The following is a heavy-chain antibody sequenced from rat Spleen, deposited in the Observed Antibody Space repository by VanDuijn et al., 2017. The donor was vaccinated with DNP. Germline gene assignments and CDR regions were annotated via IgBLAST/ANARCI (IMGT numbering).Heavy chain of an antibody. J-gene: IGHJ4*01. CDR1: GFTFSDYN. D-gene: IGHD1-9*01. CDR3: ARPPTGIDPPDA. CDR2: ISYDGSST. V-gene: IGHV5-7*01. Sequence: EVQLVESGGGLVQPGRSLKLSCAASGFTFSDYNMAWVRQAPKKGLEWVATISYDGSSTYYRDSVKGRFTISRDNAKSTLYLQMDSLRSEDTATYYCARPPTGIDPPDAWGQGTSVTVSS.